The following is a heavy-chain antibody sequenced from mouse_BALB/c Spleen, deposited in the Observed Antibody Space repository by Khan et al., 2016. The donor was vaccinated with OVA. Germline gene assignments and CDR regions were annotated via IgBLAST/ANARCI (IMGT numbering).Heavy chain of an antibody. CDR2: IWAGGNT. CDR1: GFSLTTYD. Sequence: VQLQESGPGLVAPSQSLSITCTVSGFSLTTYDVHWVRQPPGKGLEWLGIIWAGGNTNYNSAIMSRLSISKDNSKSQVFLKMNSLQTDDTAMYYCARSTVMDYWGQGTSVTVSS. CDR3: ARSTVMDY. D-gene: IGHD1-1*01. V-gene: IGHV2-9*02. J-gene: IGHJ4*01.